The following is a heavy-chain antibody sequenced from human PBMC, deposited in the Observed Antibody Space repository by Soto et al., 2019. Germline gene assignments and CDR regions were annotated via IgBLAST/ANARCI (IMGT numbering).Heavy chain of an antibody. Sequence: EVQLLESVGGLAQPGGSLRLSCAASGFSISTYGVTWVRQAPGKGLEWVSGFSGSSGNTYYADSVKGRFTISRDNSKNTVYLQMNSLRAEDTAVYYCARWNGYGDSWGQGTLVTVSS. D-gene: IGHD1-1*01. J-gene: IGHJ4*02. CDR3: ARWNGYGDS. CDR1: GFSISTYG. V-gene: IGHV3-23*01. CDR2: FSGSSGNT.